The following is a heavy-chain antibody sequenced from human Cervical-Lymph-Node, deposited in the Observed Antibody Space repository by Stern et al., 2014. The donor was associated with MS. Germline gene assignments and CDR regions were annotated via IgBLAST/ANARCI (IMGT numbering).Heavy chain of an antibody. D-gene: IGHD3-22*01. V-gene: IGHV3-23*04. CDR1: GFTFSSYA. J-gene: IGHJ4*02. Sequence: VQLEESGGGLVQPGGSLRLSCAASGFTFSSYAMTWVRQAPGKGLEWVSTISGSGGNTYYADSVKGRFTISRDNSRNTLYLQMNSLRAEDTAVYYCAKDGFLITMTMVVVTITNPEYWGQGTLVTVSS. CDR2: ISGSGGNT. CDR3: AKDGFLITMTMVVVTITNPEY.